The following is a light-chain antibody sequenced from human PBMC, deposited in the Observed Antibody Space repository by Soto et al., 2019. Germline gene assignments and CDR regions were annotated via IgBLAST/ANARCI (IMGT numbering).Light chain of an antibody. J-gene: IGLJ3*02. CDR2: ISN. V-gene: IGLV1-44*01. Sequence: QSVLTQSPSASGTLGQRVTISCSGSTSNIGSNSVNWYQQLPGTAPKLLIYISNQRPSGVPDRFSGSKSGTSGSLAISGLQSEDEADYYCAAWDASLNGRVFGGGTKLTVL. CDR1: TSNIGSNS. CDR3: AAWDASLNGRV.